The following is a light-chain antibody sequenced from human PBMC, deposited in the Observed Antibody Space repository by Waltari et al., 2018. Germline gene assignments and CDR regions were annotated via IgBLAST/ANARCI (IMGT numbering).Light chain of an antibody. Sequence: DIQMTQSPSSLSAFVGDTVTITCRASQGITNSLAWYQQKPGKAPKLLLYTASRLESGVPSRFSGSESGTDFTLTISSLQPEDFATYYCQQYYSTPLTCGGGTKVEIK. CDR1: QGITNS. CDR2: TAS. CDR3: QQYYSTPLT. V-gene: IGKV1-NL1*01. J-gene: IGKJ4*01.